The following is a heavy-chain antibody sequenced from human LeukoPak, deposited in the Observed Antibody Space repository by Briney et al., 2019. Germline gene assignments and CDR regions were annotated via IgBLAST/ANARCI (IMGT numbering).Heavy chain of an antibody. V-gene: IGHV3-23*01. CDR2: ISGSGGST. Sequence: PGGSLRLSCAASGFTFSSYAMSWVRQAPGKGLEWVSAISGSGGSTYYADSVKGRFTISRDNSKNTLYLQMNSLRAEDTAVYYCAKEFVPGRGSYYLFDYWGQGTLVTVSS. CDR1: GFTFSSYA. D-gene: IGHD1-26*01. CDR3: AKEFVPGRGSYYLFDY. J-gene: IGHJ4*02.